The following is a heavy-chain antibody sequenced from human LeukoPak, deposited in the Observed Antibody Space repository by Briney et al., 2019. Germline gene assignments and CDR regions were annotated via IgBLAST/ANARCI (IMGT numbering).Heavy chain of an antibody. CDR1: GYSISSSYY. CDR3: ARFYGGNSEAHDAFDI. J-gene: IGHJ3*02. D-gene: IGHD4-23*01. Sequence: SETLSLTCTVSGYSISSSYYWDWIRQPPGKGLEWIGSIYYGGSTYYNPSLKSRVTISIDTSKNQFSLKLSSVTAADTAVYYCARFYGGNSEAHDAFDIWGQGTMVTVSS. V-gene: IGHV4-38-2*02. CDR2: IYYGGST.